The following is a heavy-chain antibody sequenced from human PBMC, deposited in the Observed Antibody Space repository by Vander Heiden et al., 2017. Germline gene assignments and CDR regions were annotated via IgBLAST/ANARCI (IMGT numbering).Heavy chain of an antibody. J-gene: IGHJ4*02. Sequence: EVQLVESGGGLVQPGGSLRLSCAASGFTFSSYWMHWARQAPGRGLVWFSRSNSDGSSTNYGGSVKGRFTISRDNAKNTLYLQMNSLRAEDTAVYYCVRVPSTSRFDYWGQGTLVTVSS. CDR2: SNSDGSST. D-gene: IGHD2-2*01. V-gene: IGHV3-74*01. CDR3: VRVPSTSRFDY. CDR1: GFTFSSYW.